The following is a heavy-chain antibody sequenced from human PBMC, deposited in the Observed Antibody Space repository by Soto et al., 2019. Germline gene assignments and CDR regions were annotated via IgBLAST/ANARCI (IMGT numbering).Heavy chain of an antibody. V-gene: IGHV4-4*07. CDR2: IYATGAT. CDR1: GASISGFY. D-gene: IGHD1-1*01. CDR3: VRDGTKTLRDWFDP. Sequence: SETLSLTCTVSGASISGFYWGWIRKSAGKGLEWIGRIYATGATDYNPSLKSRVMMSVDTSKKQFSLKLRSVTAADTAVYYCVRDGTKTLRDWFDPWGQGISVTVSS. J-gene: IGHJ5*02.